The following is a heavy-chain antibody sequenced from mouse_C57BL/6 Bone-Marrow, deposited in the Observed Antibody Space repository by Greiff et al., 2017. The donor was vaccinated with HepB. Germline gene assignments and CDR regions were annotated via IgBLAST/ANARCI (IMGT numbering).Heavy chain of an antibody. D-gene: IGHD2-5*01. J-gene: IGHJ2*01. CDR2: IDPSDSYT. CDR3: ARHYSNGYFDY. CDR1: GYTFTSYW. V-gene: IGHV1-69*01. Sequence: QVQLQQPGAELVMPGASVKLSCKASGYTFTSYWMHWVKQRPGQGLEWIGEIDPSDSYTNYNQKFKGKSTLTVDKSSSTAYMQLSSLTSEDSAVYYCARHYSNGYFDYWGQGTTLTVSS.